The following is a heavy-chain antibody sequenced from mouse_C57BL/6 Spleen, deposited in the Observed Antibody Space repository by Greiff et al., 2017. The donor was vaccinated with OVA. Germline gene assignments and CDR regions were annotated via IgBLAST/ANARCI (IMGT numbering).Heavy chain of an antibody. V-gene: IGHV5-17*01. D-gene: IGHD1-2*01. CDR2: ISSGSSTI. CDR1: GFTFSDYG. CDR3: ARGWEYGAMDD. Sequence: EVKLVESGGGLVKPGGSLKLSCAASGFTFSDYGMPWVRQAPEKGLEWVAYISSGSSTIYYADTVKGRFTISRDNAKNTLFLQMTSLRSEDTAMYYCARGWEYGAMDDWGQGTSVSDSS. J-gene: IGHJ4*01.